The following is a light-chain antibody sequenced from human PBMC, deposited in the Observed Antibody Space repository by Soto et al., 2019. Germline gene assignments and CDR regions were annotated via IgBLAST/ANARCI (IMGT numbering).Light chain of an antibody. Sequence: EIVMTQSTATLSVSPGERATLSCRASQSVSSNLAWYQQKPGQAPRLLIYGASTRATGIPARFSGSGSGTEFTLTISSLQSEAFAVYHSKQYNNRPPFTFGPGTKVDIK. CDR2: GAS. CDR1: QSVSSN. CDR3: KQYNNRPPFT. V-gene: IGKV3-15*01. J-gene: IGKJ3*01.